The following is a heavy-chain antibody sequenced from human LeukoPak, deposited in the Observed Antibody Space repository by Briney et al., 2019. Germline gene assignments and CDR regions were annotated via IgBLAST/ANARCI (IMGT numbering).Heavy chain of an antibody. V-gene: IGHV1-8*03. J-gene: IGHJ4*02. CDR2: MNPNSGNT. CDR1: GYTFTSYG. CDR3: AAGFSGDYGLVDY. Sequence: ASVNVSYKASGYTFTSYGISWVRQATGQGLEWMGWMNPNSGNTGYAQKFQGRVTITRDMSTSTAYMELSSLRSEDTAVYYCAAGFSGDYGLVDYWGQGTLVTVSS. D-gene: IGHD4-17*01.